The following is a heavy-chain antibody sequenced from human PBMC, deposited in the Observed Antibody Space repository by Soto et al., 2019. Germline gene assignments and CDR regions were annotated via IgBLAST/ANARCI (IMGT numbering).Heavy chain of an antibody. V-gene: IGHV3-30*18. CDR3: AKGDSSGWTKFDY. CDR2: ISYDGSNK. D-gene: IGHD6-19*01. Sequence: QVQLVESGGGVVQPGRSLRLSCAASGFTFSSYGMHWVRQAPGKGLEWVAVISYDGSNKYYADSVKSRFTISRDNSKNTLYLQMNSLRAEDTAVYYCAKGDSSGWTKFDYWGQGTLVTVSS. CDR1: GFTFSSYG. J-gene: IGHJ4*02.